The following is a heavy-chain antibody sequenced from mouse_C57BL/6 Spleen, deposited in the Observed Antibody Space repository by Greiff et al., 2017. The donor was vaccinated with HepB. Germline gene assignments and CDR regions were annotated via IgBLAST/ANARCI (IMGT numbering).Heavy chain of an antibody. CDR3: ARKDYYGSSYGGAMDY. CDR1: GYTFTSYW. V-gene: IGHV1-50*01. CDR2: IDPSDSYT. Sequence: QVQLQQPGAALVKPGASVKLSCKASGYTFTSYWMQWVKQRPGQGLEWIGEIDPSDSYTNYNQKFKGKATLTVDTSSSTAYMQLSSLTSEDSAVYYCARKDYYGSSYGGAMDYWGQGTSVTVSS. J-gene: IGHJ4*01. D-gene: IGHD1-1*01.